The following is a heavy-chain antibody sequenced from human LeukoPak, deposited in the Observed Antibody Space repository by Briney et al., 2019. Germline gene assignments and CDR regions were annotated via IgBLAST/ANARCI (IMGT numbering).Heavy chain of an antibody. J-gene: IGHJ4*02. CDR2: IIGSGGSA. CDR3: ASTSGWYEPIDY. D-gene: IGHD6-19*01. CDR1: GFTFSSFA. V-gene: IGHV3-23*01. Sequence: GGSLRLSCSASGFTFSSFALSWVRRAPGKGRTWVSGIIGSGGSAYYADSVKGRFTISRDNSKNTLYLQMNSLRAEDTAVYYCASTSGWYEPIDYWGQGTLVTVSS.